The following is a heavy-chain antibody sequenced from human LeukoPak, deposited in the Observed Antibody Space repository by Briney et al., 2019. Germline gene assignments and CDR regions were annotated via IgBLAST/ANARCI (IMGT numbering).Heavy chain of an antibody. J-gene: IGHJ4*02. CDR1: GGSIGSYY. CDR2: IYYSGST. Sequence: SETLSLTCTVSGGSIGSYYWSWIRQPPGKGLEWIGYIYYSGSTNYNPSLKSRVTISIDTSKNQFSLKLSSVTAADTAVYYCARQPRDGYNPIDYWDQGALVIVSS. D-gene: IGHD5-24*01. CDR3: ARQPRDGYNPIDY. V-gene: IGHV4-59*01.